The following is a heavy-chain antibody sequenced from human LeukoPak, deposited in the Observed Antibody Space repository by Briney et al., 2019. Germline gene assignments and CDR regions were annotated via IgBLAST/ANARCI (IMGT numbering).Heavy chain of an antibody. CDR2: ISSNGGST. CDR3: ARVTAGCSSTSCYTFDY. CDR1: GFTFSSYA. D-gene: IGHD2-2*02. Sequence: GGSLRLSCAASGFTFSSYAMHWVRQAPGKGLEYVSAISSNGGSTYYANSVKGRFTISRDNSKNTLYLQMGSLRAEDMAVYYCARVTAGCSSTSCYTFDYWGQGTLVTVSS. V-gene: IGHV3-64*01. J-gene: IGHJ4*02.